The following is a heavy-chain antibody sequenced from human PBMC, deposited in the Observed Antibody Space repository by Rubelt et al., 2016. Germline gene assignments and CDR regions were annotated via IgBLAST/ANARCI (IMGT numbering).Heavy chain of an antibody. CDR1: GGSISSSSYY. CDR3: ARAHLWAWAYYFDY. Sequence: LQLQESGPGLVKPSETLSLTCTVSGGSISSSSYYWGWIRQPPGKGLEWVANIKQDGSEKYYVDSVKGRFTISRDKAKNSLYLQMNSQRAEDTAVYYCARAHLWAWAYYFDYWGQGTLVTVSS. V-gene: IGHV3-7*03. CDR2: IKQDGSEK. D-gene: IGHD3-16*01. J-gene: IGHJ4*02.